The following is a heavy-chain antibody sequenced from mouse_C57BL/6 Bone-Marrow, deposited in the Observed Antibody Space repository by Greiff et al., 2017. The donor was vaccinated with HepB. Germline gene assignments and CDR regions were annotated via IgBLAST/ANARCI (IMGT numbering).Heavy chain of an antibody. CDR2: IYPRSGNT. V-gene: IGHV1-81*01. J-gene: IGHJ3*01. CDR3: ARGYYGSSYGFAY. D-gene: IGHD1-1*01. CDR1: GYTFTSYG. Sequence: VKLVESGAELARPGASVKLSCKASGYTFTSYGISWVKQRTGQGLEWIGEIYPRSGNTYYNEKFKGKATLTADKSSSTAYMELRSLTSEDSAVYFCARGYYGSSYGFAYWGQGTLVTVSA.